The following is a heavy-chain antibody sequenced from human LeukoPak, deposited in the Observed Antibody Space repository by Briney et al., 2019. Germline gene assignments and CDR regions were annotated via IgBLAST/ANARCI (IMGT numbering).Heavy chain of an antibody. D-gene: IGHD1/OR15-1a*01. CDR2: FDPEDGET. CDR1: GYTLTELS. Sequence: ASVKVSCKVSGYTLTELSMHWVRQAPGKGLEWMGGFDPEDGETIYAQKFQGRVTMTEDTSTDTAYMELRSLRSDDTAVYYCARDEQGGPGPLLPKWGQGTLVTVSS. J-gene: IGHJ1*01. CDR3: ARDEQGGPGPLLPK. V-gene: IGHV1-24*01.